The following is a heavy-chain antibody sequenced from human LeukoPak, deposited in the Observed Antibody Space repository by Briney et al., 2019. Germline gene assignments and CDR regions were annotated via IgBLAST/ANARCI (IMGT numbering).Heavy chain of an antibody. J-gene: IGHJ4*02. Sequence: SVKVSCKASGYTFTSYYMHWVRQAPGQGLEWMGRIIPILGIANYAQKFQGRVTITADKSTSTAYMELSSLRSEDTAVYYCAREMRQQLVLGRIDYWGQGTLVTVSS. CDR3: AREMRQQLVLGRIDY. V-gene: IGHV1-69*04. CDR1: GYTFTSYY. D-gene: IGHD6-13*01. CDR2: IIPILGIA.